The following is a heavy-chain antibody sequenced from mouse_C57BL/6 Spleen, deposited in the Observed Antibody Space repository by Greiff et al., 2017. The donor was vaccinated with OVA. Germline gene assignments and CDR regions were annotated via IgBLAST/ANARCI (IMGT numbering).Heavy chain of an antibody. Sequence: DVMLVESGGGLVKPGGSLKLSCAASGFTFSDYGMHWVRQAPEKGLEWVAYISSGSSTIYYADTVKGRFTISRDNAKKTLCLQMTSLRSEDTAMYYCARGYYYFDYWGQGTTLTVSS. V-gene: IGHV5-17*01. D-gene: IGHD1-2*01. CDR1: GFTFSDYG. J-gene: IGHJ2*01. CDR3: ARGYYYFDY. CDR2: ISSGSSTI.